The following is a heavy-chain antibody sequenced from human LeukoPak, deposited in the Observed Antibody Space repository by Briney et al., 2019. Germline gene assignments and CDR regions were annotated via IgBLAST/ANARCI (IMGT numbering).Heavy chain of an antibody. D-gene: IGHD3-22*01. Sequence: SETLSLTCTISGGSISSSSYYWDWIRQYPGKGLEWLGTIYYSGSTYYNASLKSRLSISVDTSNNQFSLRLSFVTAADTAVYYCARRRYYDATGYLDWGQGTLITVSS. V-gene: IGHV4-39*01. CDR2: IYYSGST. J-gene: IGHJ1*01. CDR3: ARRRYYDATGYLD. CDR1: GGSISSSSYY.